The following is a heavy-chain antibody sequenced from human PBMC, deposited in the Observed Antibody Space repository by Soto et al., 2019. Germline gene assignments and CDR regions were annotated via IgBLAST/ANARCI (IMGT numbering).Heavy chain of an antibody. V-gene: IGHV4-39*01. CDR1: GGSISSSSYY. D-gene: IGHD3-22*01. CDR3: ARRAAYYYDSSGYYLGIGDAFDI. Sequence: SETLSLTCTVSGGSISSSSYYWGWIRQPPGKGLEWIGSIYYSGSTYYNPSLKSRVTISVDTSKNQFSLKLSSVTAADTAVYYCARRAAYYYDSSGYYLGIGDAFDIWGQGTMVIVSS. J-gene: IGHJ3*02. CDR2: IYYSGST.